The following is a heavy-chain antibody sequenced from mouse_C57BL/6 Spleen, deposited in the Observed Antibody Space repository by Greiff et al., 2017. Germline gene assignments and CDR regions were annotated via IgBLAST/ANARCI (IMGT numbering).Heavy chain of an antibody. CDR3: ARSGDGYYYYAMDY. J-gene: IGHJ4*01. CDR1: GYAFSSSW. Sequence: QVQLQQSGPELVKPGASVKISCKASGYAFSSSWMHWVKQRPGKGLEWIGRIYPGDGDTNYNGKFKGKATLTADKSSSTAYMQLSSLTSEDSAVYFCARSGDGYYYYAMDYWGQGTSVTVSS. CDR2: IYPGDGDT. V-gene: IGHV1-82*01. D-gene: IGHD2-3*01.